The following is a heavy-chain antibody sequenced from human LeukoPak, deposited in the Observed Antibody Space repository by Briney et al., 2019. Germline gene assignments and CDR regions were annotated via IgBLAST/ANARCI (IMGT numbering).Heavy chain of an antibody. D-gene: IGHD2-15*01. CDR2: ISGGYNGDS. CDR1: GYNFRHYG. CDR3: ARDEKKYCSGGSCPAYFDY. J-gene: IGHJ4*02. V-gene: IGHV1-18*01. Sequence: GASVKVSCKTSGYNFRHYGISWVRQAPGQGLEWMAWISGGYNGDSNYALKLRGRLTMTTDTSTSTAYMELRSLRSDDTAVYYCARDEKKYCSGGSCPAYFDYWSQGTLVTVSS.